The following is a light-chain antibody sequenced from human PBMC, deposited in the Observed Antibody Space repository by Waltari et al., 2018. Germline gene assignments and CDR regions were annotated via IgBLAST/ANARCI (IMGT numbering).Light chain of an antibody. Sequence: DIVMTQSPATLSVYPGERASLSCRASQNVFGDLAWYQMKIGRAPRLLIFGVSTRATGVPARFSGSGSGTEFTLTISSLQSEDSAVYYCQQYTSWPRTFGQGTKLEI. CDR2: GVS. V-gene: IGKV3-15*01. J-gene: IGKJ2*01. CDR3: QQYTSWPRT. CDR1: QNVFGD.